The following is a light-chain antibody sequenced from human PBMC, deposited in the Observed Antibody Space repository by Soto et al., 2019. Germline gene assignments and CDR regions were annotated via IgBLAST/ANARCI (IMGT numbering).Light chain of an antibody. V-gene: IGLV2-23*02. CDR1: SSDVGGYDL. CDR2: EVT. CDR3: CSYEVVSTFV. Sequence: QSVLTQPASVSGSPGQSITISFPGTSSDVGGYDLVSWYQQHPGKPPRLIIYEVTKRPSGVSNRFSGPKSGSTASLTFSGLQAEDEADYFCCSYEVVSTFVFETGTKVT. J-gene: IGLJ1*01.